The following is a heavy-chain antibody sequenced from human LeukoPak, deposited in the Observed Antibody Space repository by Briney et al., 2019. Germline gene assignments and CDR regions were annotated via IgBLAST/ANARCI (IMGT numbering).Heavy chain of an antibody. J-gene: IGHJ6*03. Sequence: SETLSFTCTVSGGSISSHYWSWTRQPPGKGLEWIGYIHHSGFSTYNPSLRSRVTISVDTSKNQFSLKLSSVTAADTAVYYCARLPVIVGAALEYYYYYMDVWGQGTTVTVSS. CDR1: GGSISSHY. CDR3: ARLPVIVGAALEYYYYYMDV. D-gene: IGHD1-26*01. CDR2: IHHSGFS. V-gene: IGHV4-59*11.